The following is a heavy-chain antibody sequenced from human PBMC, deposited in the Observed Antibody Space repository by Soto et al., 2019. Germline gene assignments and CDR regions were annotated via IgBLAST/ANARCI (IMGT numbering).Heavy chain of an antibody. Sequence: SETLCLTCTVSGGSVSSGSYYWSWIRQPPGKGLEWIGYIYYSGSTNYNPSLKSRVTISVDTSKNQFSLKLSSVTAADTAVYYCARVWLFGDHRFDPWGQGTLVTVSS. CDR2: IYYSGST. CDR3: ARVWLFGDHRFDP. J-gene: IGHJ5*02. CDR1: GGSVSSGSYY. D-gene: IGHD3-22*01. V-gene: IGHV4-61*01.